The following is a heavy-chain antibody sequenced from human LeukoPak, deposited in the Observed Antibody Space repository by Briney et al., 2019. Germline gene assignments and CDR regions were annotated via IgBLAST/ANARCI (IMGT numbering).Heavy chain of an antibody. Sequence: SETLSLTCTVSGYSLSSGYYWDWIRQPPGKGLEWIGSIYHSGRTFYNPSLKSRVTISVDTSKNQFSLKLTSVTAADTAVYYCARAPPRGAAASNWFDPWGQGTLVTVSS. CDR2: IYHSGRT. CDR3: ARAPPRGAAASNWFDP. V-gene: IGHV4-38-2*02. J-gene: IGHJ5*02. D-gene: IGHD6-13*01. CDR1: GYSLSSGYY.